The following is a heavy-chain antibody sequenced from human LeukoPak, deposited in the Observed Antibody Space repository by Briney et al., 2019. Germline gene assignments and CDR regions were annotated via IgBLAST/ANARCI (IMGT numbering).Heavy chain of an antibody. CDR1: GFTFVSHA. Sequence: PGGSVRLSCAASGFTFVSHAMSWVRQAPGKGLEWVSGIRASDGSTYYADSVKGRFTSSRANSKNTLYLQMNSLRAEDTAVYYCTRGSNSGSFRPDFWGQGTLVTVSS. D-gene: IGHD1-26*01. CDR2: IRASDGST. CDR3: TRGSNSGSFRPDF. V-gene: IGHV3-23*01. J-gene: IGHJ4*02.